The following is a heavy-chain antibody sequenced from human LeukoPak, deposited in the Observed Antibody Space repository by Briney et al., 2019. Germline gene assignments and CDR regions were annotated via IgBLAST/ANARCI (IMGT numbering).Heavy chain of an antibody. Sequence: ASVKVSCKASGYTFTSYYMHWVRQAPGQGLEWMGLINPSGSSTSYAQKFQGRLSLTRDMSTSTDYMELSSLRSEDTAVYYCARDRRYSYGFRTWGQGTLVTVSS. D-gene: IGHD5-18*01. CDR2: INPSGSST. J-gene: IGHJ4*02. CDR1: GYTFTSYY. V-gene: IGHV1-46*01. CDR3: ARDRRYSYGFRT.